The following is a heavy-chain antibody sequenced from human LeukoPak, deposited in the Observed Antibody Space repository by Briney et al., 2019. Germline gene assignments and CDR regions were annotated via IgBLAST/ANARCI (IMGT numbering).Heavy chain of an antibody. Sequence: GGSLRLSCAASGFTFSSYGMHWVRQAPGKGLEWVAFIRYDGSNKYYADSVKGRFTISRDNSKNTLYLQMNSLRAEDTAVYYCARPRGGYYYYYYMDVWGKGTTVTVSS. J-gene: IGHJ6*03. CDR3: ARPRGGYYYYYYMDV. CDR1: GFTFSSYG. CDR2: IRYDGSNK. V-gene: IGHV3-30*02.